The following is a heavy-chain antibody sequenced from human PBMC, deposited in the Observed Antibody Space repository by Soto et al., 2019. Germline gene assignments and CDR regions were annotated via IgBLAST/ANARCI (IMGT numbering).Heavy chain of an antibody. CDR2: VYWNDDK. CDR3: ADLNTRGYYFDY. CDR1: GFSISTSQVG. V-gene: IGHV2-5*01. J-gene: IGHJ4*02. Sequence: SGPTLVNPTQTLTLTCTFSGFSISTSQVGVGWIRQPPGKALEWLAHVYWNDDKYYSLSLKSRLTISKDTSKSQVVLTMTNMDPVDTATYYCADLNTRGYYFDYWGQGALVTVSS.